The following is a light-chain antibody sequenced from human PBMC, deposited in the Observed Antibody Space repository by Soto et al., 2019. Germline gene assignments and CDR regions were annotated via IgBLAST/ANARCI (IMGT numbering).Light chain of an antibody. J-gene: IGKJ1*01. Sequence: DIQMTQSPSSLSASVGDRVTISCRASQSIRNYVSWYQQKPGTAPKLLIRAASTLQSWVPSRFSGSGSGTAFNLTISSLQIEDFATYFCPQTDSTPQTFGQGTNVEI. CDR2: AAS. V-gene: IGKV1-39*01. CDR3: PQTDSTPQT. CDR1: QSIRNY.